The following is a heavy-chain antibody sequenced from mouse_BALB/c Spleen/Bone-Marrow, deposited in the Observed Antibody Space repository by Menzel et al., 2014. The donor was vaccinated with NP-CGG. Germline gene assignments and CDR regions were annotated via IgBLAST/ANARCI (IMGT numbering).Heavy chain of an antibody. V-gene: IGHV1-15*01. D-gene: IGHD4-1*01. J-gene: IGHJ3*01. CDR2: IDPETGGT. Sequence: VQLQQSGAELVRPGASVTLSCKASGYTFTDYEMHWVKQTPVHGLEWIGAIDPETGGTAYNQKFKGKATLTADKSSSTAYMELRSLTSGDSAVYYCTRSETGPFAYWGQGTLVIVSA. CDR3: TRSETGPFAY. CDR1: GYTFTDYE.